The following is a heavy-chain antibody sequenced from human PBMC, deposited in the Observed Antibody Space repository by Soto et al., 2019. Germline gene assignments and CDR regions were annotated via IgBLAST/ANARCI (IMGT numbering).Heavy chain of an antibody. CDR3: ARGTSDTAMVTTGDFDY. J-gene: IGHJ4*02. CDR1: GGSFSGYY. V-gene: IGHV4-34*01. Sequence: PSETLSLTCAVYGGSFSGYYWSWIRQPPGKGLEWIGEINHSGSTNYNPSLKSRVTISVDTSKNQFSLKLSSVTAADTAVYYCARGTSDTAMVTTGDFDYWGQGTLVTVSS. CDR2: INHSGST. D-gene: IGHD5-18*01.